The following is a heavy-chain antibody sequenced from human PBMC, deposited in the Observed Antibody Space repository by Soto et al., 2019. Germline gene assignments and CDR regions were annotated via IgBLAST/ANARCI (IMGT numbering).Heavy chain of an antibody. Sequence: GGSLRLSCAASGFPLSGSFVHWVRQASGKGLEWLGLVKKKPDSYATRYAESLRGRFTISRDDSVNTAYLHMNSLTTEDTAVYYCTATGRWGQGTLVTVSS. CDR3: TATGR. CDR1: GFPLSGSF. J-gene: IGHJ4*02. D-gene: IGHD3-10*01. V-gene: IGHV3-73*01. CDR2: VKKKPDSYAT.